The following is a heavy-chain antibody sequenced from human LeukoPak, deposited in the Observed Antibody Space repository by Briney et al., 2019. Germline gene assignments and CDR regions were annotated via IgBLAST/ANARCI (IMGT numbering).Heavy chain of an antibody. J-gene: IGHJ6*02. CDR3: ARGSRAISGSGLLMDV. CDR1: GYTFTSYD. Sequence: ASVKVSCKASGYTFTSYDINWVRQATGQGLEWMGWINPNSGGTNYAQKFQGRVTMTRDTSISTAYMELSSLRSEDTAVYYCARGSRAISGSGLLMDVWGQGTTVTVSS. CDR2: INPNSGGT. V-gene: IGHV1-2*02. D-gene: IGHD3-10*01.